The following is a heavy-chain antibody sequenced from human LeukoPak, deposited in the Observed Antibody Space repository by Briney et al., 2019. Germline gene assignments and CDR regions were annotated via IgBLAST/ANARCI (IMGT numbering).Heavy chain of an antibody. D-gene: IGHD3-22*01. CDR2: IYYSGST. Sequence: PSQTLSLTCTVSGGSISSGDYYWSWIRQPPGKGLKWIGYIYYSGSTYYNPSLKSRVTISVDTSKNQFSLKLSSVTAADTAVYYCARDAYYYDSSGYSPYFDYWGQGTLVTVSS. CDR3: ARDAYYYDSSGYSPYFDY. CDR1: GGSISSGDYY. J-gene: IGHJ4*02. V-gene: IGHV4-30-4*08.